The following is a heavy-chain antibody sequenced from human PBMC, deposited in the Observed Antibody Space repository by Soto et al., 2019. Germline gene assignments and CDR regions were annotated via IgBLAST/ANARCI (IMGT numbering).Heavy chain of an antibody. CDR1: GFTFSSFA. D-gene: IGHD3-16*02. J-gene: IGHJ4*02. V-gene: IGHV3-23*01. CDR3: AKRGGYDYVWKSYRPDY. CDR2: LSGSGGDT. Sequence: GGSLRLSCVASGFTFSSFAMTWVRQAPGKGLEWVPTLSGSGGDTYYADSVNGRFTISRDKSKNTLYLQMDRLRVEDTAVYYCAKRGGYDYVWKSYRPDYWGQGTLVTVSS.